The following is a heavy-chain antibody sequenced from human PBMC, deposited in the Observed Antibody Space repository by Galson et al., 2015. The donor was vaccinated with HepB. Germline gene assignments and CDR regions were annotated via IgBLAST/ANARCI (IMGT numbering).Heavy chain of an antibody. J-gene: IGHJ4*02. D-gene: IGHD5-18*01. CDR1: GYIFTNYW. CDR3: AVDGDTAVMFY. V-gene: IGHV5-10-1*01. Sequence: QSGAEVKKPGESLRISCKVSGYIFTNYWINWVRQMPGKGLEWMGRIDPTDSYTNYNPSFQGHVTISSDKSISTTYLQWSSLKASDTAMYYCAVDGDTAVMFYWGQGTLVTVSS. CDR2: IDPTDSYT.